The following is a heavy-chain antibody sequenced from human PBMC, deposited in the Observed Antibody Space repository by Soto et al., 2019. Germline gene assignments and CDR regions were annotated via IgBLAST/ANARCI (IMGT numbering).Heavy chain of an antibody. CDR2: IYYSGNT. Sequence: SETLSLTCTVSGGSITSSSYYWGWIGQPPGKGLERIGSIYYSGNTYYTPSLKILVTIFVDTSKNQFSLKLSSVTAADTAVYYCAREGGRYCSGGSCQVDYWGQG. J-gene: IGHJ4*02. D-gene: IGHD2-15*01. V-gene: IGHV4-39*02. CDR3: AREGGRYCSGGSCQVDY. CDR1: GGSITSSSYY.